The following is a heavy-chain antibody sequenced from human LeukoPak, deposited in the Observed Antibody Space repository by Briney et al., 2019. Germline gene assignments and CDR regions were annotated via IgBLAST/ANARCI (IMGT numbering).Heavy chain of an antibody. CDR2: ISYDGSNK. D-gene: IGHD1-14*01. J-gene: IGHJ4*02. CDR3: AKDGQGLTYYFDY. CDR1: GFTFSSYG. V-gene: IGHV3-30*18. Sequence: QAGGSLRLSCAASGFTFSSYGMHWVRQAPGKGPEWVAVISYDGSNKYYADSVKGRFTISRDNSKNTLYLQMNSLRAEDTAVYYCAKDGQGLTYYFDYWGQGTLVTVSS.